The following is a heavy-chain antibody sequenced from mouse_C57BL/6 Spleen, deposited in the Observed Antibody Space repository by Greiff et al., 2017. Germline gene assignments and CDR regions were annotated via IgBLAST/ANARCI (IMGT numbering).Heavy chain of an antibody. J-gene: IGHJ4*01. CDR1: GYTFTSYW. CDR3: ARGVLELLRGYYAMDY. D-gene: IGHD3-1*01. V-gene: IGHV1-64*01. Sequence: QVQLQQPGAELVKPGASVKLSCKASGYTFTSYWMHWVKQRPGQGLEWIGMIHPNSGSTNYNEKFKSKATLTVDKSSSTAYMQLSSLTSEDSAVYYCARGVLELLRGYYAMDYWGQGTSVTVSS. CDR2: IHPNSGST.